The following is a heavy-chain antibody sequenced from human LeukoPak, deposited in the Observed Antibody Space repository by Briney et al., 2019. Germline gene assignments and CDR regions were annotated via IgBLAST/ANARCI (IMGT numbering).Heavy chain of an antibody. J-gene: IGHJ4*02. Sequence: ASVKVSCKVSGYTLTELSMHWVRQAPGKGLEWMGGFDPEDGETIYARKFQDRATMTEDTSTDTAYMELSSLRSEDTAVYYCATLSSGRHIPQAFDYWGQGTLVTVSS. CDR1: GYTLTELS. CDR3: ATLSSGRHIPQAFDY. D-gene: IGHD6-19*01. V-gene: IGHV1-24*01. CDR2: FDPEDGET.